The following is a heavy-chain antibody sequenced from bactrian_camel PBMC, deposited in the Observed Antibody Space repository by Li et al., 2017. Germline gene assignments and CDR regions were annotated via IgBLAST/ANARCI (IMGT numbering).Heavy chain of an antibody. J-gene: IGHJ4*01. Sequence: VQLVESGGGLVQPGGSLRLSCVASGFIFDNYAMGWIRQAPGKGLEWVSSIPTDGENTYYAFHVKGRFTISRDNAKKTVYLQMNSLKPEDTAMYYCAAGLHSLWWGQGTQVTVS. CDR3: AAGLHSLW. CDR2: IPTDGENT. D-gene: IGHD3*01. V-gene: IGHV3-1*01. CDR1: GFIFDNYA.